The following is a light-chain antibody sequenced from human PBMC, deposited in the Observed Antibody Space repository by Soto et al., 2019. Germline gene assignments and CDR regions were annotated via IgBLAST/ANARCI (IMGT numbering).Light chain of an antibody. J-gene: IGKJ1*01. CDR2: GAS. Sequence: EIVLTQSPGTLSLSPGERVTLSCRASKSVSNNYLAWYQQKPGQAPRVLIYGASSRATGIPDRFSGSGSGTDFTLTISRVETEDFAVYYWQQYGSSPKTFGQGTKVEIK. CDR3: QQYGSSPKT. V-gene: IGKV3-20*01. CDR1: KSVSNNY.